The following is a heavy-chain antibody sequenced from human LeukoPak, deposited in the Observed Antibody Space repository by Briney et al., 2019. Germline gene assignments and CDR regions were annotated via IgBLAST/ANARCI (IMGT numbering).Heavy chain of an antibody. CDR1: GFTVSSSY. Sequence: PGGSLRLSCAASGFTVSSSYMSWVRQAPGKGLELVSVLYPGGSTYIADSVKGRFSISRDNSNNTLNLQMNSLRVEDTAVYYCARGLGPIAMFDPWGQGTLVTVSS. D-gene: IGHD6-6*01. CDR3: ARGLGPIAMFDP. V-gene: IGHV3-66*01. CDR2: LYPGGST. J-gene: IGHJ5*02.